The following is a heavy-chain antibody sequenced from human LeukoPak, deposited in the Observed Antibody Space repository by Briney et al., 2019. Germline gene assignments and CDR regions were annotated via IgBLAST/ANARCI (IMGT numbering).Heavy chain of an antibody. J-gene: IGHJ4*02. D-gene: IGHD3-3*01. Sequence: ASVKVSCKASGGTFSSYTISWVRQAPGQGLEWMGRIIPILGIANYAQKFQGRVTITADKSTSTAYMELSSLRSEDTAVYYCASVLRFLEGLLDYWGQGTLVTVSS. CDR3: ASVLRFLEGLLDY. CDR1: GGTFSSYT. V-gene: IGHV1-69*02. CDR2: IIPILGIA.